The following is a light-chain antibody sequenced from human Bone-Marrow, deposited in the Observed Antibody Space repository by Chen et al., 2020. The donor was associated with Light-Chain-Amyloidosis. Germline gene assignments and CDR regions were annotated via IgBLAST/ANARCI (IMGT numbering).Light chain of an antibody. Sequence: QSVLTQPPSASGTPGQRVLLSCSGSSSNIGKNYVYWYQQLPGAAPKLLIYNNNQRPSGFSRRFAASKSGTSASLAISGLRSEDEDDYHCAAWDGSLRGVVFGGGSKLTVL. J-gene: IGLJ2*01. CDR3: AAWDGSLRGVV. CDR2: NNN. V-gene: IGLV1-47*01. CDR1: SSNIGKNY.